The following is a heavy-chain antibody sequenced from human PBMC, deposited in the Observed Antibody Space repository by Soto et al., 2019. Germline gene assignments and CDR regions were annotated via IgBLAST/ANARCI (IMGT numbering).Heavy chain of an antibody. Sequence: LSCEASGFTFSSYAMSWVRQAPGKGLEWVSAISGSGVGTYYADSVKGRFTISRDTSKNTLYLQMNSLRAEDTALYYCVKKGYCTGGSCYAFDYWGQGALLTVSS. J-gene: IGHJ4*02. CDR3: VKKGYCTGGSCYAFDY. CDR2: ISGSGVGT. V-gene: IGHV3-23*01. D-gene: IGHD2-8*02. CDR1: GFTFSSYA.